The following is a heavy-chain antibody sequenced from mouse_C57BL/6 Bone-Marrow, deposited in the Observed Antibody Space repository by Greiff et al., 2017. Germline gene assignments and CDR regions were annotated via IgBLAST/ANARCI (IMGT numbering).Heavy chain of an antibody. V-gene: IGHV5-15*01. D-gene: IGHD2-4*01. J-gene: IGHJ3*01. CDR2: ISNLAYSI. CDR1: GFTFSDYG. Sequence: EVQGVESGGGLVQPGGSLKLSCAASGFTFSDYGMAWVRQAPRKGPEWVAFISNLAYSIYYADTVTGRFTISREKAKNTLYLEMSCLRSEDTAMYYCARLFMITTRRTFAYWGQGTLVTVSA. CDR3: ARLFMITTRRTFAY.